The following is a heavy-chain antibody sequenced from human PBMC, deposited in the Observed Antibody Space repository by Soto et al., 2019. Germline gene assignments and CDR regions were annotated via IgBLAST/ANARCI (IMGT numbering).Heavy chain of an antibody. CDR2: ISAYNGNT. V-gene: IGHV1-18*04. D-gene: IGHD3-22*01. CDR3: ARVLTGNYDSSGYSAFDI. Sequence: GASVKVCCKASGYTFTSYGISWVRQAPGQGLEWMGWISAYNGNTNYAQKLQGRVTMTTDTSTSTAYMELRSLRSDDTAVYYCARVLTGNYDSSGYSAFDIWGQGTMVTVSS. CDR1: GYTFTSYG. J-gene: IGHJ3*02.